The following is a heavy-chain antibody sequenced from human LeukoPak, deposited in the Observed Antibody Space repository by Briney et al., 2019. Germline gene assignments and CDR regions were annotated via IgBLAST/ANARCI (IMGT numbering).Heavy chain of an antibody. CDR2: IYYTGNS. CDR1: GDSIRSSSYY. J-gene: IGHJ6*03. CDR3: ARQSPYYYYMEV. Sequence: SETLSLNCTVSGDSIRSSSYYWGWIRQPPGKELEWIGYIYYTGNSYNNPSLKSRVTISIDTSKNQFSLMLTSVTAADTAVYYCARQSPYYYYMEVWGKGTSVTVSS. V-gene: IGHV4-39*01.